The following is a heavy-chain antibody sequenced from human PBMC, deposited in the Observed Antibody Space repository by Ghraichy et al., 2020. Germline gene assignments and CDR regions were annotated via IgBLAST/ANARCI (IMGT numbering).Heavy chain of an antibody. CDR1: GGTFSSYA. CDR2: IIPILGIA. D-gene: IGHD6-19*01. CDR3: ARGGGFVGSGWYNWFDP. J-gene: IGHJ5*02. Sequence: SVKVSYKASGGTFSSYAISWVRQAPGQGLEWMGRIIPILGIANYAQKFQGRVTITADKSTSTAYMELSSLRSEDTAVYYCARGGGFVGSGWYNWFDPWGQGTLVTVSS. V-gene: IGHV1-69*04.